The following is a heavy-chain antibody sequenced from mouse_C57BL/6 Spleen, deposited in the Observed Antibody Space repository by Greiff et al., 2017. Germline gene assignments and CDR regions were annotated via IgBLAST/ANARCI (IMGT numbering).Heavy chain of an antibody. V-gene: IGHV1-80*01. Sequence: QVQLQQSGAELVKPGASVKISCKASGYAFSSYWMNWVKQRPGKGLEWIGQIYPGDGDTNYNGKFKGKATLTADKASSTAYMKISSLTSEDSAVYFCARRGGYYGMGFGYWGQGTTLTVSS. J-gene: IGHJ2*01. CDR1: GYAFSSYW. D-gene: IGHD2-3*01. CDR2: IYPGDGDT. CDR3: ARRGGYYGMGFGY.